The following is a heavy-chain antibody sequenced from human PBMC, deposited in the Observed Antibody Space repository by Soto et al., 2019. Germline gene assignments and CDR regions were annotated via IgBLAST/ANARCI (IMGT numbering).Heavy chain of an antibody. D-gene: IGHD1-26*01. J-gene: IGHJ6*02. Sequence: GASVKVSCKASGGTFSSYAISWVRQAPGQGLEWMGGIIPIFGTANYAQKFQGRVTITADESTSTAYMELSSLRSEDTAVYYCARDLPSGSYSPYYYYYYGMDVWGQGTTVTVSS. CDR1: GGTFSSYA. CDR3: ARDLPSGSYSPYYYYYYGMDV. V-gene: IGHV1-69*13. CDR2: IIPIFGTA.